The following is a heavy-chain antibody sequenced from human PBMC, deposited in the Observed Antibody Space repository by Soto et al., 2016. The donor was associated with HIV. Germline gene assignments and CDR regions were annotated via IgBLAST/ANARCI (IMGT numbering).Heavy chain of an antibody. CDR1: GFNFDDYA. V-gene: IGHV3-43*02. J-gene: IGHJ4*02. CDR3: AKVPYYDASGIFGYFDF. Sequence: EVQLVESGGTIVPPGQSLRLTCEASGFNFDDYAINWVRQVPGKGLEWVSVISGDGGGKHYADSVKGRFSISRDNRENSVFLQMNSLRSEDTALYYCAKVPYYDASGIFGYFDFWGQGTLVTVSS. D-gene: IGHD3-16*01. CDR2: ISGDGGGK.